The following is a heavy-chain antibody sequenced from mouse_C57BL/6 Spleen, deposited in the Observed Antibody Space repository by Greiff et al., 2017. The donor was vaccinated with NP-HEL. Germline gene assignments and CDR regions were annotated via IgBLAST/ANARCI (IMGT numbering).Heavy chain of an antibody. Sequence: QVQLQQPGTELVQPGASVKLSCKASGYTFTDYWMHWVRQRPGQGLEWIGNINPSNGGTNYNEKFKGKATLTVDKSSSTAYMQLSSLTSEDSAVYCCARWGYSNAFDYWGQGTTLTVSS. CDR2: INPSNGGT. CDR1: GYTFTDYW. D-gene: IGHD2-5*01. CDR3: ARWGYSNAFDY. V-gene: IGHV1-53*01. J-gene: IGHJ2*01.